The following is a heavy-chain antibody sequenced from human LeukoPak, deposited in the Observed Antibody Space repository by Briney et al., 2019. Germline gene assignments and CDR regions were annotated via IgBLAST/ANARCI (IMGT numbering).Heavy chain of an antibody. D-gene: IGHD5-18*01. Sequence: ASVKVSCKASGYTFTGYYMHWVRQAPGQGLEWMGWINPNSGGTNYAQKFQGRVTMTRDTSISTAYMELSRLRSDDTAVYYCARPAMADGPFDYWGQGTLVTVSS. J-gene: IGHJ4*02. CDR3: ARPAMADGPFDY. CDR1: GYTFTGYY. CDR2: INPNSGGT. V-gene: IGHV1-2*02.